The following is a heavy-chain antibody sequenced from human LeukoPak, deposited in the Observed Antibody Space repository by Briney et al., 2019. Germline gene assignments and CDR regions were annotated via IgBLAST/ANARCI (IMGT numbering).Heavy chain of an antibody. CDR3: AKDPYDFWSGYGYYMDV. CDR1: GFTFDDYA. D-gene: IGHD3-3*01. V-gene: IGHV3-43D*03. J-gene: IGHJ6*03. CDR2: ISWDGGST. Sequence: GGSLRLSCAASGFTFDDYAMHWVRQAPGKGLEWVSLISWDGGSTYYADSVKGRFTISRDNSKNTLYLQMNSLRAEDTAVYYCAKDPYDFWSGYGYYMDVWGKGTTVTVSS.